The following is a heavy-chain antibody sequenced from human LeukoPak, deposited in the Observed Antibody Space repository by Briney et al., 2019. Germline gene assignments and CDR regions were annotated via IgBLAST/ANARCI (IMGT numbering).Heavy chain of an antibody. J-gene: IGHJ6*03. CDR3: ARQRYCSSGSCYYYYMDV. D-gene: IGHD2-15*01. Sequence: GASVKVSCKASGYTFTGYYMHWVRQAPGQGLAWMGWINLNSGATNYAQKFRGRVTMTRDTSISTAYMELSRLRSDDTAVYSCARQRYCSSGSCYYYYMDVWGKGTTVTVSS. V-gene: IGHV1-2*02. CDR2: INLNSGAT. CDR1: GYTFTGYY.